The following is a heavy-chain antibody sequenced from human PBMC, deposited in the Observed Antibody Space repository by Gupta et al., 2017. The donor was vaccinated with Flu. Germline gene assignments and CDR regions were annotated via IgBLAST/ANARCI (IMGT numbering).Heavy chain of an antibody. D-gene: IGHD4-17*01. J-gene: IGHJ4*02. Sequence: FTFSSYAMHWVRQAPGKGLEWMAVIWYDGTNKDYGDSVKGRFTISRDNSKNTLYMKMNSLRTEDTAVYYWARASTVPLDYWGQGNLVTVS. V-gene: IGHV3-33*01. CDR2: IWYDGTNK. CDR3: ARASTVPLDY. CDR1: FTFSSYA.